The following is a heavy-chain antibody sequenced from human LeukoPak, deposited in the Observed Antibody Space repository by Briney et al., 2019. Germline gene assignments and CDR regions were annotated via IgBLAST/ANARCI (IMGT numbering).Heavy chain of an antibody. D-gene: IGHD5-24*01. CDR3: ARDFKDGHI. CDR2: ISYNGGKT. Sequence: PGGSLRLSCAASGFSFSNYGMHWVRQAPGKGLEWVSVISYNGGKTDYADSVKGRFTISRDNAKSTLYLQLNSLRAEDTAVYYCARDFKDGHIWGQGTLVTVSS. V-gene: IGHV3-30*03. J-gene: IGHJ4*02. CDR1: GFSFSNYG.